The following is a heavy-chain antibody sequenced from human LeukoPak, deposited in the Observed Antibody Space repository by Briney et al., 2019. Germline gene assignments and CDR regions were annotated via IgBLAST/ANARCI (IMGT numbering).Heavy chain of an antibody. V-gene: IGHV1-2*02. J-gene: IGHJ4*02. CDR3: ARDRGSGSYPDY. D-gene: IGHD6-19*01. Sequence: SVKVSCKTSGYTFTGYYMHWMRQAPGQGLEWMGWINPNNGGSNHAQKFQGRVTMTRDTSISTAYMELSRLTSDDTAVYYCARDRGSGSYPDYWGQGTLVTVFS. CDR1: GYTFTGYY. CDR2: INPNNGGS.